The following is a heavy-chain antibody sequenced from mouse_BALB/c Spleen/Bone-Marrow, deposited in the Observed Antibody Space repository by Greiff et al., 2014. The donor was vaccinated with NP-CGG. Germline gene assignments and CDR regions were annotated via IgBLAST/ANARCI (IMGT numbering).Heavy chain of an antibody. D-gene: IGHD4-1*01. V-gene: IGHV5-6*01. CDR1: GFTFSSYG. Sequence: EVKLVESGGDLVKPGGSLKLSCAASGFTFSSYGMSSVRQTPDKRLEWVATISSGGSYTYCPDSVKGRFTISRDNAKNTLYLQMSSLKSEDTAMYYCARLGRDYFDYWGQGTTLTVSS. CDR2: ISSGGSYT. CDR3: ARLGRDYFDY. J-gene: IGHJ2*01.